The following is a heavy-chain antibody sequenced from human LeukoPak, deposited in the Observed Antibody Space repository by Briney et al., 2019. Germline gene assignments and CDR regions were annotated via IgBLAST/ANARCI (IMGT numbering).Heavy chain of an antibody. V-gene: IGHV3-30*18. Sequence: GGSLRLSCAASGVTFISYGMHWVRPAPGKGLAWVGVISADGRRKDYADSVKGRFTISRDNSKDTLYLQMNSLRAEDTAVYYCAKRPSDYGDYVSYFDYWGQGTLVTVSS. CDR1: GVTFISYG. CDR3: AKRPSDYGDYVSYFDY. CDR2: ISADGRRK. J-gene: IGHJ4*02. D-gene: IGHD4-17*01.